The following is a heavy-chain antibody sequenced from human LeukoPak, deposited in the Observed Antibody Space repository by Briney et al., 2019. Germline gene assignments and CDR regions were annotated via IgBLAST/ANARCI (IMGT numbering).Heavy chain of an antibody. J-gene: IGHJ4*02. D-gene: IGHD5-18*01. CDR2: ISDSGGSS. CDR3: ARHDSYIPW. CDR1: GFRFTDYA. V-gene: IGHV3-23*01. Sequence: GGSLRLSCAASGFRFTDYAMSRVRKAPGKGLQWVSGISDSGGSSYYTDSVKGRFTISRDNSKNTVFLEMNNLRVEDTAVYFCARHDSYIPWWGQGSLVTVSS.